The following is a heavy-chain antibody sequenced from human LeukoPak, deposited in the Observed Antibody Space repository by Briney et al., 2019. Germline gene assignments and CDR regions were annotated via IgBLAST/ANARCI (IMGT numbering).Heavy chain of an antibody. CDR1: GFTFSSYA. CDR2: ISGSGGST. Sequence: SGGSLRLSGAASGFTFSSYAMSWVRQAPGKGLEWVSAISGSGGSTYYADSVKGRFTISRDNSKNTLYLQMNSLRAEDTAVYYCAKDSDITGTTGDWFDPWGQGTLVTVSS. V-gene: IGHV3-23*01. J-gene: IGHJ5*02. CDR3: AKDSDITGTTGDWFDP. D-gene: IGHD1-7*01.